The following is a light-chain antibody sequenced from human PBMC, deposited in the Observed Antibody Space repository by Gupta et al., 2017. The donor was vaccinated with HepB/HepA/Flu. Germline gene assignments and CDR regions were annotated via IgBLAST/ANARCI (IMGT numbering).Light chain of an antibody. J-gene: IGKJ4*01. V-gene: IGKV3-11*01. CDR1: QSVSSY. Sequence: EIVLTQSPATLSLSPGDSATLSCSASQSVSSYLAWYQQKPGHAPRLLIYDASNRATGIPARFSGGGSETDFTLTISSLEPEDFAVYYCLQRSNWPLTFGGGTKVEIK. CDR2: DAS. CDR3: LQRSNWPLT.